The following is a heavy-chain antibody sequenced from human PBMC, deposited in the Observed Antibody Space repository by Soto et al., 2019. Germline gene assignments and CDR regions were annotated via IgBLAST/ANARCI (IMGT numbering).Heavy chain of an antibody. Sequence: QVQLVQSGAEVKKPGASVKVSCKASGYSFSNYDINWVRQATGQGLEWMGWMNPNSGNTGYAQNFQGRVSMTRNTSISAAYMELNSLRPEDTAGYYCATGGRRSDWYLNWGQGTLVTGSS. J-gene: IGHJ4*02. CDR2: MNPNSGNT. V-gene: IGHV1-8*01. CDR1: GYSFSNYD. D-gene: IGHD3-9*01. CDR3: ATGGRRSDWYLN.